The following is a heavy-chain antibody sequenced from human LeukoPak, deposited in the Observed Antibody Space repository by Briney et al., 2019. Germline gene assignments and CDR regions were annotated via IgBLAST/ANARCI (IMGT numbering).Heavy chain of an antibody. Sequence: SETLSLTCAVSGYSISSGYYWGWVRQPPGKGLEWIGSIYHSGSTYYNPSLKSRVTISVDTSKNQFSLKLSSVTAADTAVYYCARVFPTGHYYYMDVWGKGTTVTVSS. V-gene: IGHV4-38-2*01. CDR2: IYHSGST. CDR3: ARVFPTGHYYYMDV. CDR1: GYSISSGYY. J-gene: IGHJ6*03. D-gene: IGHD1-1*01.